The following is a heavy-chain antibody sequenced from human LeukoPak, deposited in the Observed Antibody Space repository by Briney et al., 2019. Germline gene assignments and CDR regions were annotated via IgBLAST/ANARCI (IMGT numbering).Heavy chain of an antibody. CDR1: GFNFSSFV. CDR3: AKKSPIFGVVIPLFDY. CDR2: ISTTGRST. Sequence: GGSLRLSCSGSGFNFSSFVMTWVRQAPGKGLEWVSSISTTGRSTYYADSVKGRFTISRDSSKNTLYLQLNSLRAEDTAVYHCAKKSPIFGVVIPLFDYWGQGVLVSVSS. V-gene: IGHV3-23*01. D-gene: IGHD3-3*01. J-gene: IGHJ4*02.